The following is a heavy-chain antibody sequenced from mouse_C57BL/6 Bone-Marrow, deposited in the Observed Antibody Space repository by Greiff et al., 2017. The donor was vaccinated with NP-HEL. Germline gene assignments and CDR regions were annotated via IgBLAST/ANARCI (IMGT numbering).Heavy chain of an antibody. V-gene: IGHV1-69*01. J-gene: IGHJ3*01. Sequence: VQLQQSGAELVMPGASVKLSCKASGYTFTSYWMHWVKQRPGQGLEWIGEIDPSDSYTNYNQKFKGKSTLTVDKSSSTAYMQLSSLTSEDSAVYYCARDDGSSYWFAYWGQGTLVTVSA. D-gene: IGHD1-1*01. CDR2: IDPSDSYT. CDR1: GYTFTSYW. CDR3: ARDDGSSYWFAY.